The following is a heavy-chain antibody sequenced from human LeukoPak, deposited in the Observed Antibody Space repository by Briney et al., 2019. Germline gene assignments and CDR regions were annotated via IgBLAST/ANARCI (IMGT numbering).Heavy chain of an antibody. CDR2: ISYDGSNE. Sequence: GGSLRLSCADSGVTFSRYAMHWVRQAPGKGLEWVAVISYDGSNEYYADSVKGRFTISRDSSENTLYLQMNSLRVEDTAVYYCAQVGYTIPGQFSYFDYRGQGTLVTVSS. D-gene: IGHD2-21*01. V-gene: IGHV3-30-3*01. CDR3: AQVGYTIPGQFSYFDY. J-gene: IGHJ4*02. CDR1: GVTFSRYA.